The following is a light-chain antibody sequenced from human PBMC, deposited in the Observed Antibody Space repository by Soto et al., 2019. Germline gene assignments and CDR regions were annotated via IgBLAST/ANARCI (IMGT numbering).Light chain of an antibody. CDR2: GAS. CDR1: QSVNIY. CDR3: QQYDDWLRLT. J-gene: IGKJ4*01. V-gene: IGKV3D-15*01. Sequence: EILMTQYPATLSVSPGERATLSCRASQSVNIYLAWYQQKPGQAPRLLIFGASSRATGIPARFSGSGSATEFNLTISSLKSEDFAVYFCQQYDDWLRLTFGGGTKVDIK.